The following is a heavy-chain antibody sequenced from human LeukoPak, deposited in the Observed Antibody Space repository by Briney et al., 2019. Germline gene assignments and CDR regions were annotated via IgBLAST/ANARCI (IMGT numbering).Heavy chain of an antibody. CDR1: GGSFSGYY. Sequence: PSETLSLTCAVYGGSFSGYYWSWLRQPPGKGLEWIGEINHSGSTNYNPSLKSRVTISVDTSKNQFSLKLNSVTAADTAVYYCARARLATVNDYWGQGTLVTVSS. V-gene: IGHV4-34*01. CDR2: INHSGST. CDR3: ARARLATVNDY. J-gene: IGHJ4*02. D-gene: IGHD4-11*01.